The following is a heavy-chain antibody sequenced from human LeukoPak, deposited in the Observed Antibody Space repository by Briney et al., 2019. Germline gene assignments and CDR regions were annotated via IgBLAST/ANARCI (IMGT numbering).Heavy chain of an antibody. Sequence: PGGSLRLSCAASGFTFSSYSMNWVRQAPGKGLEWVSSISSSSSYIYYADSVKGRFTISRDNAKNSLYLQMNSLRAEDTAVYYCARGPFSSWSPYNFGLDVWGQGTTVTVSS. D-gene: IGHD6-13*01. CDR3: ARGPFSSWSPYNFGLDV. CDR2: ISSSSSYI. J-gene: IGHJ6*02. V-gene: IGHV3-21*01. CDR1: GFTFSSYS.